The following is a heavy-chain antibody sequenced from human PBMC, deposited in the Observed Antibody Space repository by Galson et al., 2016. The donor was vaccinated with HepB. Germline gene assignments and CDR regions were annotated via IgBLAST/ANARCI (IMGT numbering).Heavy chain of an antibody. Sequence: SLRLSCAASGMTFSDSHMSWIRQSPGRGLEWVTYISSASATISYADSVRGRFTISRDNRRSLLFLEMNSLRAEDTALYYCANDQKPRGFDYWGQGTLITVS. CDR2: ISSASATI. V-gene: IGHV3-11*01. CDR3: ANDQKPRGFDY. J-gene: IGHJ4*02. D-gene: IGHD3-10*01. CDR1: GMTFSDSH.